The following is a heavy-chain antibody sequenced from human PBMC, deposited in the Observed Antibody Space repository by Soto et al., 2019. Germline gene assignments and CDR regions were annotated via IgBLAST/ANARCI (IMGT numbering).Heavy chain of an antibody. CDR1: GFTFSDAW. Sequence: EVQLVESGGGLVKPGGSLRLSCAASGFTFSDAWMNWVRQAPGKGLEWVGRIKSKTDGGTTDYAAPVKGRFTISRDDSKNTLYLQMNSLKTDDTALYYCPTRTFQLGPHYYFYYGMDVWGQGTTVTVSS. J-gene: IGHJ6*02. V-gene: IGHV3-15*07. CDR2: IKSKTDGGTT. D-gene: IGHD1-1*01. CDR3: PTRTFQLGPHYYFYYGMDV.